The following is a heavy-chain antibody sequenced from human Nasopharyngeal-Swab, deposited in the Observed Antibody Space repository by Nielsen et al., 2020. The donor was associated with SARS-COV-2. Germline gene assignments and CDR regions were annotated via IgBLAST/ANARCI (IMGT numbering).Heavy chain of an antibody. Sequence: GVLKISCTASGFTFSSYAMSWVRQAPGKGLEWVSEISGSGGSTYYAESVKGRFTISRDNSKNTLYLQMSGLRAEDTAIYYCAKDLGVESPLWFDYWGQGTLLTVSS. CDR3: AKDLGVESPLWFDY. D-gene: IGHD4-23*01. CDR1: GFTFSSYA. V-gene: IGHV3-23*01. CDR2: ISGSGGST. J-gene: IGHJ4*02.